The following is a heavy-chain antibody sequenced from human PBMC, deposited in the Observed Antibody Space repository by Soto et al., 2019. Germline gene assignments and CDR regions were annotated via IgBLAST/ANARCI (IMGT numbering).Heavy chain of an antibody. D-gene: IGHD1-26*01. CDR2: IYYSGST. CDR1: GGSISSGGYY. CDR3: AREGGIVGATAADY. J-gene: IGHJ4*02. Sequence: QVQLQESGPGLVKPSQTLSLTCTVSGGSISSGGYYWSWVRQHPGKGLEWIGYIYYSGSTYYNPSLKSRVTISVATSKNQFSLKLSSVTAADTAVYYCAREGGIVGATAADYWGQGTLVTVSS. V-gene: IGHV4-31*03.